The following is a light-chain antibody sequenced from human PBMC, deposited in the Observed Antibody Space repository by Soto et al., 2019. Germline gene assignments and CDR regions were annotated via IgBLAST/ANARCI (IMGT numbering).Light chain of an antibody. CDR3: KSYAGSNTYV. J-gene: IGLJ1*01. Sequence: QSVLTQPRSVSGSPGQSVTISCTGTSSDIGGYGYVSWYQHHPGKAPKLIIYEVVQRPSGVPDRFSGSKSGNTASLTVSGLQAADEADYYCKSYAGSNTYVFGTGTKVTVL. V-gene: IGLV2-8*01. CDR1: SSDIGGYGY. CDR2: EVV.